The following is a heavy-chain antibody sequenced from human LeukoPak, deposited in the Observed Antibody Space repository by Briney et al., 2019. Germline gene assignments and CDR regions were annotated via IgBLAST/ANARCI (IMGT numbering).Heavy chain of an antibody. Sequence: GASVKVSCKASGGTFSSYGISWVRQAPGQGLEWMGWIGTYNGNTIYAQKLQGRVTMTTDTSTSTAYMELRSLTSDDTAVYYCARAATTVTNTRYFQHWGQGTLVTVSS. D-gene: IGHD4-17*01. CDR2: IGTYNGNT. V-gene: IGHV1-18*01. CDR1: GGTFSSYG. CDR3: ARAATTVTNTRYFQH. J-gene: IGHJ1*01.